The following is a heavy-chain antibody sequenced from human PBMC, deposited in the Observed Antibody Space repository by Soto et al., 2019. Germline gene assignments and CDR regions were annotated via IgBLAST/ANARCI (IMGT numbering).Heavy chain of an antibody. CDR3: ARDKVVPAAYYYYYGMDV. CDR2: TYYRSKWYN. J-gene: IGHJ6*02. V-gene: IGHV6-1*01. Sequence: SPTLSLTCAISGDSVSSNSAAWNWIRQSPSRGLEWLGRTYYRSKWYNDYAVSVKSRITINPDTSKNQFSLQLNSVTPEDTAVYYCARDKVVPAAYYYYYGMDVWGQGTTVTVSS. D-gene: IGHD2-2*01. CDR1: GDSVSSNSAA.